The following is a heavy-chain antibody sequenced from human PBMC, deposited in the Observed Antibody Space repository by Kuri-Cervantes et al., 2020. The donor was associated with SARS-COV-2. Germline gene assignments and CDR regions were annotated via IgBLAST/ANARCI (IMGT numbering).Heavy chain of an antibody. J-gene: IGHJ4*02. CDR2: INHSGST. CDR3: ARGEDRGYSGYDIYYFDY. CDR1: GGSISSSSYY. Sequence: SETLSLTCTVSGGSISSSSYYWSWIRQPPGKGLEWIGEINHSGSTNYNPSLKSRVTISVDTSKNQFSLKLSSVTAADTAVYYCARGEDRGYSGYDIYYFDYWGQGTLVTVSS. V-gene: IGHV4-39*07. D-gene: IGHD5-12*01.